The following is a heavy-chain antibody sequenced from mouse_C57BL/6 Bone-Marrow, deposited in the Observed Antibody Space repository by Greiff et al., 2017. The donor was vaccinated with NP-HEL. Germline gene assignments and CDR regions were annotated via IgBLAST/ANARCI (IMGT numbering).Heavy chain of an antibody. J-gene: IGHJ1*03. CDR2: IDPSDSYT. Sequence: QVQLQQPGAELVMPGASVKLSCKASGYTFTSYWMHWVKQRPGQGLEWIGEIDPSDSYTNYNQKFKGKSTLTVDKSSSTAYMQLSSLTSEDFAVYYCARGYGSSYDWYFDVWGTGTTVTVSS. CDR3: ARGYGSSYDWYFDV. D-gene: IGHD1-1*01. CDR1: GYTFTSYW. V-gene: IGHV1-69*01.